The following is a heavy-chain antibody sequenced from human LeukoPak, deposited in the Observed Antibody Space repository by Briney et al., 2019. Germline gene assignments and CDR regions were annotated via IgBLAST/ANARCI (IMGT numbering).Heavy chain of an antibody. CDR1: GFTFSSHW. D-gene: IGHD6-13*01. CDR3: ARAYSSTWYGGDTFDI. Sequence: PGGSLRLSCAASGFTFSSHWMTWVRQAPGKGLEWLGSIYHSGSTYYNPSLKSRVTISVDTSKNQFSLKLSSVTAADTAVYFCARAYSSTWYGGDTFDIWGQGTMVTVSS. J-gene: IGHJ3*02. CDR2: IYHSGST. V-gene: IGHV4-38-2*01.